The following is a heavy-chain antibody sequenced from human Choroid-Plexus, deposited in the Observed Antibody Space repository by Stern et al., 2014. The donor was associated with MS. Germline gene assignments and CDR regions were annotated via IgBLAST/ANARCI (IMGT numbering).Heavy chain of an antibody. CDR3: AKERQYLTFFFDF. CDR1: GFSFSSFG. Sequence: VQLEESGGGVVQPGRPLRLSCAASGFSFSSFGMHWVRQAPGKGLEWVALISYDGSKDYSDSVKGRFAISRDNSKNTLYLQMNSLRAEDTAVYYCAKERQYLTFFFDFWGQGSLVTVSS. CDR2: ISYDGSK. V-gene: IGHV3-30*18. J-gene: IGHJ4*02. D-gene: IGHD2/OR15-2a*01.